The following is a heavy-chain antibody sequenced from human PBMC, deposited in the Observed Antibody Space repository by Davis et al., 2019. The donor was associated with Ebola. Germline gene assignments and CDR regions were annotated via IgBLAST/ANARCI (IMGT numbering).Heavy chain of an antibody. V-gene: IGHV3-23*01. D-gene: IGHD1-1*01. Sequence: GESLKISCAASGFTFSSYWMSWVRQAPGKGLEWVSAISGSGGSTYYADSVKGRFTISRDNSKNTLYLQMNSLRAEDTAVYYCAKDLLDVTDDYWGQGTLVTVSS. CDR1: GFTFSSYW. J-gene: IGHJ4*02. CDR2: ISGSGGST. CDR3: AKDLLDVTDDY.